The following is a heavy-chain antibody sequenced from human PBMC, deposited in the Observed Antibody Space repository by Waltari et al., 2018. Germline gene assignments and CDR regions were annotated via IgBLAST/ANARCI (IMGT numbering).Heavy chain of an antibody. Sequence: QVQLQESGPGLVKPSQTLSLTCNVSGASISSGYYYWSWIRQYPGKGLEWIGEIYHSGSTNYNPTLKSRVTIAVDKSKNQFSLKLGAVTAADTAVYYCAGAEEGIAAAFDYWGQGTLVTVSS. D-gene: IGHD6-13*01. V-gene: IGHV4-31*09. CDR2: IYHSGST. CDR1: GASISSGYYY. CDR3: AGAEEGIAAAFDY. J-gene: IGHJ4*02.